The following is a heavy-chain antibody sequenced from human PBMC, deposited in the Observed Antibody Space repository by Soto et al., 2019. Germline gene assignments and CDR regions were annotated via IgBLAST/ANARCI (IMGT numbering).Heavy chain of an antibody. V-gene: IGHV3-30*18. CDR2: ISYDGSNK. CDR1: GFTFSSYG. J-gene: IGHJ4*02. D-gene: IGHD3-10*01. CDR3: AKAYYYGSGARLRDDFDY. Sequence: QVQLVESGGGVVQPGRSLRLSCAASGFTFSSYGMHWVHQAPGKGLEWVAVISYDGSNKYYADSVKGRFTISRDNSKNTLYLQMNSLRAEDTAVYYCAKAYYYGSGARLRDDFDYWGQGTLVTVSS.